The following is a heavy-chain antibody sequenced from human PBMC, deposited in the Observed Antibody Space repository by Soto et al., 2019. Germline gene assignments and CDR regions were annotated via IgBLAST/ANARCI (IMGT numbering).Heavy chain of an antibody. D-gene: IGHD2-2*01. CDR1: GFTFSNFE. V-gene: IGHV3-48*03. CDR3: ARAECSTPNCLTAYYSYGLDV. J-gene: IGHJ6*02. Sequence: GGSLRLSCAASGFTFSNFEMHWVRQAPGKGLEWVSYINTAGSTKYYAESVKGRFTISRDNARNSLFLQMNSLRAEDTAVYYCARAECSTPNCLTAYYSYGLDVWGQGTTVTV. CDR2: INTAGSTK.